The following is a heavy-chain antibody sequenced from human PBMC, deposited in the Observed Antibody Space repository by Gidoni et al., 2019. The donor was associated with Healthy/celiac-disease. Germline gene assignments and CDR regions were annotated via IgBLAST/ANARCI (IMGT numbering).Heavy chain of an antibody. Sequence: EVQLVESGGGLGQPGQSLRLSCTTSGFTFEEYGMTWFRQAPGKGLEWEGFIKKKRDGGTVEYAASVKDRFIISRDDSKSIAYLQMNSLKIEDTAVYYCIRGSAYGLHWGQGTLVTVSS. D-gene: IGHD3-16*01. J-gene: IGHJ4*02. CDR1: GFTFEEYG. V-gene: IGHV3-49*03. CDR2: IKKKRDGGTV. CDR3: IRGSAYGLH.